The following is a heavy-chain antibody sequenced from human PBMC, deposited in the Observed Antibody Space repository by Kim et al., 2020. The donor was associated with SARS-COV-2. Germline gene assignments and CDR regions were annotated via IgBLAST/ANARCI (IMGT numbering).Heavy chain of an antibody. CDR2: ISRNIGDT. CDR3: AKARSLSTVVTGFDY. D-gene: IGHD4-17*01. CDR1: GFTFSNHA. Sequence: GGSLRLSCAASGFTFSNHAVTWVRQAPGKGLEWISTISRNIGDTYYADTVKGLFTISRDNSRNTLDLQMNSLRGEDTATYYCAKARSLSTVVTGFDYWGQGTLVTVSS. V-gene: IGHV3-23*01. J-gene: IGHJ4*02.